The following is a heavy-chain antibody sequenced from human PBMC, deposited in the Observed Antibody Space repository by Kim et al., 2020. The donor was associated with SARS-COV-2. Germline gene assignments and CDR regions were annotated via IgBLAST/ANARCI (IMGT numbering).Heavy chain of an antibody. J-gene: IGHJ4*02. CDR2: VSGSGNDR. CDR1: GFTFSGYA. V-gene: IGHV3-23*01. CDR3: AKGALLTGTNYLDS. Sequence: GGSLRLSCAASGFTFSGYAMSWVRQAPGKGLEWVSGVSGSGNDRFFPDSVKGRFTISRDNSRNTLYLQMNSLRAEDTAIYYCAKGALLTGTNYLDSWGQGTLVTVSS.